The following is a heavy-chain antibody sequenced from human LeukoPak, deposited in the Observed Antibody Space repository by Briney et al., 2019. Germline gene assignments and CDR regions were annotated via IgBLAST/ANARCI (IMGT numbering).Heavy chain of an antibody. V-gene: IGHV3-21*01. CDR1: GFTFSAYS. J-gene: IGHJ4*02. D-gene: IGHD3-3*01. CDR2: ISSSGTYI. Sequence: GGSLRLSCAASGFTFSAYSINWVRQAPGRGLEWVSSISSSGTYIYYADSVKGRFTISRDNAKNSLSLQMNSLRVEDTAVYYCAKRDGDLRFLVDYWGQGTLVTVSS. CDR3: AKRDGDLRFLVDY.